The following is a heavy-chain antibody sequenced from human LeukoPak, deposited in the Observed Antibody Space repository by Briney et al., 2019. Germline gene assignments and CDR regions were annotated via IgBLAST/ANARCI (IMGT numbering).Heavy chain of an antibody. J-gene: IGHJ4*02. CDR3: AKDSTAYCGGDCYPDY. Sequence: GGSLRLSCAASGFTFDDYAMHWVRQAPGRGLEWVSLISWDGGSTYYADSVKGRFTISRDNSKNSLYLQMNSLRAEDTALYYCAKDSTAYCGGDCYPDYWGQGTLVTVSS. CDR2: ISWDGGST. V-gene: IGHV3-43D*03. CDR1: GFTFDDYA. D-gene: IGHD2-21*02.